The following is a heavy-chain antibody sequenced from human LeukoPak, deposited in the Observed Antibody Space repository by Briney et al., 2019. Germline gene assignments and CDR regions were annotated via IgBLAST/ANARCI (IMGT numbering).Heavy chain of an antibody. CDR2: ISAYNGNT. J-gene: IGHJ4*02. V-gene: IGHV1-18*01. D-gene: IGHD3-3*01. Sequence: GASVKVSCKASGYTFTSYGISWVRQAPGQGLEWMGWISAYNGNTNYAQKLQGRVTMTTDTSTSTAYMELRSLRSDDTAVYYCARDQVDVFGVVTGPLFDYWGQGTLVTVSS. CDR3: ARDQVDVFGVVTGPLFDY. CDR1: GYTFTSYG.